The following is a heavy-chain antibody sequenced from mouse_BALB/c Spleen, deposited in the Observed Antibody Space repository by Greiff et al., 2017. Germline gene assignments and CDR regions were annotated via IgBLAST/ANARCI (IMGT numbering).Heavy chain of an antibody. Sequence: EVQVVESGAELVRPGALVKLSCKASGFNIKDYYMHWVKQRPEQGLEWIGWIDPENGNTIYDPKFQGKASITADTSSNTAYLQLSSLTSEDTAVYYCARSYYGSSWDYWGQGTTLTVSS. V-gene: IGHV14-1*02. J-gene: IGHJ2*01. CDR3: ARSYYGSSWDY. D-gene: IGHD1-1*01. CDR2: IDPENGNT. CDR1: GFNIKDYY.